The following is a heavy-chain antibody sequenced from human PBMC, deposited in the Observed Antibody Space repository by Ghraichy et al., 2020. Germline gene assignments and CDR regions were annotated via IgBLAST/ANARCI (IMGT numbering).Heavy chain of an antibody. CDR2: IYYSGST. CDR1: GGSISSSSYY. V-gene: IGHV4-39*01. Sequence: SETLSLTCTVSGGSISSSSYYWGWIRQPPGKGLEWIGSIYYSGSTYYNPSLKSRVTISVDTSKNQFSLKLSSVTAADTAVYYCARLEADRKGYYYFDYWGQGTLVTVSS. J-gene: IGHJ4*02. D-gene: IGHD2-21*01. CDR3: ARLEADRKGYYYFDY.